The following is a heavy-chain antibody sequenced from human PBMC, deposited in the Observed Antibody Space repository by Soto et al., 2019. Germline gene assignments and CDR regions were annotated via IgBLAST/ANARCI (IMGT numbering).Heavy chain of an antibody. CDR2: INPNGGST. D-gene: IGHD2-15*01. CDR1: GYTFTSDY. Sequence: ASVKVSCEASGYTFTSDYMHWVRQAPGQGLEWMGIINPNGGSTNYAQKFQGRVAMTTDTSTSTVYMEVRSLRSDDTAVYYCARDLPTPSSGGACYGLLVWGQGTTVTVSS. V-gene: IGHV1-46*01. J-gene: IGHJ6*01. CDR3: ARDLPTPSSGGACYGLLV.